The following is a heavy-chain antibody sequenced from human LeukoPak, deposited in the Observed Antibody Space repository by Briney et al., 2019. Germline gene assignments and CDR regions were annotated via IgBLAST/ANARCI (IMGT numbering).Heavy chain of an antibody. Sequence: ASVKVSCKASGYTFTSYGISWVRQAPGQGLEWMGWISAYNGNTNYAQKLQGRVTMTTDTSTSTAYMELRSLRSDDTAVYYCARVGRYCSGGSCYFIDYYYYMDVWGKGTTVTVSS. CDR2: ISAYNGNT. D-gene: IGHD2-15*01. CDR1: GYTFTSYG. CDR3: ARVGRYCSGGSCYFIDYYYYMDV. J-gene: IGHJ6*03. V-gene: IGHV1-18*01.